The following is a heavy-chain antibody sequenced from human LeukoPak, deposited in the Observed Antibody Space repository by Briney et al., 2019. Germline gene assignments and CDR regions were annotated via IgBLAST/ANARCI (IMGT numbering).Heavy chain of an antibody. CDR3: ARDAFGESPR. Sequence: SETLSLTCTVSGGSISGYYWSWIRQPAGKGLEWIGRIYTSWGTNYNPSLTQPSTISLDTSKHQPSLQLTSLTAPDNPVYYSARDAFGESPRWGQGTLVTVSS. CDR1: GGSISGYY. V-gene: IGHV4-4*07. CDR2: IYTSWGT. J-gene: IGHJ4*02. D-gene: IGHD3-10*01.